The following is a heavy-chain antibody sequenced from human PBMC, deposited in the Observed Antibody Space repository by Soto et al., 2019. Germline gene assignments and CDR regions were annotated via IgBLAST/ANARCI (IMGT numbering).Heavy chain of an antibody. D-gene: IGHD3-10*01. CDR3: ARDPAGGITMVRGVHYGMDV. Sequence: GGSLRLSCAASGFTFSSYDMHWVRQATGKGLEWVSAIGTAGDTYYPGSVKGRFTISRENAKNSLYLQMNSLRAEDTAVYYCARDPAGGITMVRGVHYGMDVWGQGTTVTVSS. J-gene: IGHJ6*02. CDR1: GFTFSSYD. V-gene: IGHV3-13*01. CDR2: IGTAGDT.